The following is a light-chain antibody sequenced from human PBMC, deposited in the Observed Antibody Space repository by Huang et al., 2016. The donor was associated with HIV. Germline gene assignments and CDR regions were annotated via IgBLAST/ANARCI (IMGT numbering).Light chain of an antibody. J-gene: IGKJ3*01. CDR2: YAS. CDR3: QQSDNLPIT. CDR1: QGIGSS. Sequence: EIVLTQSPDFQSVTPKEKVTITCRASQGIGSSVHWYQQKPDQSPKLLIKYASQSMSGVPSRFSGSGSGTDFTLTINSLEAEDAATYYCQQSDNLPITFGPGTKVDIK. V-gene: IGKV6-21*02.